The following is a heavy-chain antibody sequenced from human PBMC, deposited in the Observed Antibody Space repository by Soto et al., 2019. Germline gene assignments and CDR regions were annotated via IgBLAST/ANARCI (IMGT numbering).Heavy chain of an antibody. D-gene: IGHD3-22*01. CDR1: GFTFSSYS. Sequence: GGSLRLSCAASGFTFSSYSMNWVRQAPGKGLEWVSYISSSSSTIYYADSVKGRFTISRDNTNNSLYLQMISMSAEVTAVYYCAKEAGYYDSTGSSVMDVWGQGTTVTVSS. CDR2: ISSSSSTI. J-gene: IGHJ6*02. V-gene: IGHV3-48*04. CDR3: AKEAGYYDSTGSSVMDV.